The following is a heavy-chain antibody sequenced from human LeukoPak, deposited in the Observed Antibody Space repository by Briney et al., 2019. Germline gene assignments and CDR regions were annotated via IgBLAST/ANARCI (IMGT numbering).Heavy chain of an antibody. CDR1: GGSISSGGYY. V-gene: IGHV3-23*01. D-gene: IGHD1-26*01. Sequence: ETLSLTCTVSGGSISSGGYYWSWIRQHPGKGLEWVSGIASGGGTYYAESVKGRFTISGDKSKNTLYLQMNSLRAEDTAVYYCANRIGGATFYWGQGTLVTVSS. J-gene: IGHJ4*02. CDR2: IASGGGT. CDR3: ANRIGGATFY.